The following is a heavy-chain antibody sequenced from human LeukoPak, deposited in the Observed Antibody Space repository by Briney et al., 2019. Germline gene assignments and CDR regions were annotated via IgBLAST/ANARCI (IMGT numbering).Heavy chain of an antibody. V-gene: IGHV3-30*18. Sequence: GGSLRLSCAASGFTFSSYGMHWVRQAPGKGLEWVAVISYDGSNKYYADSVKGRFTISRDNSKNTLYLQMNSLRAEDTAVYYCAKDPVGYYDSSGYFDYWGQGILVTVSS. J-gene: IGHJ4*02. CDR1: GFTFSSYG. D-gene: IGHD3-22*01. CDR3: AKDPVGYYDSSGYFDY. CDR2: ISYDGSNK.